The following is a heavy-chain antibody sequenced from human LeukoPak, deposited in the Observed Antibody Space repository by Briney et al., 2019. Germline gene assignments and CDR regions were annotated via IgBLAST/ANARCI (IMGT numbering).Heavy chain of an antibody. J-gene: IGHJ4*02. CDR1: GFTFSSYG. V-gene: IGHV3-30*18. D-gene: IGHD3-22*01. CDR2: IPYDGSSK. Sequence: GRSLRLSCAASGFTFSSYGMQWVRQAPGKGLEWVAVIPYDGSSKYYADSVKGRFTISRDNSKNTLYLQMSSLRSEDTAVYHCAKGYFYESSGYPFDYWGQGTLVTVSS. CDR3: AKGYFYESSGYPFDY.